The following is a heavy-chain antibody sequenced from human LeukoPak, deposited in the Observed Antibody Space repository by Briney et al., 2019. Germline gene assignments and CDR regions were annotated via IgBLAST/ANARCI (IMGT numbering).Heavy chain of an antibody. V-gene: IGHV1-69*13. CDR3: ARGGDQLLYYFDY. Sequence: SVKVSCKASGGTFSSYAISWVRQAPGQGLEWMGGIIPIFGTANYAQRFQGRVTITADESTSTAYMELSSLRSEDTAVYYCARGGDQLLYYFDYWGQGTLVTVSS. J-gene: IGHJ4*02. CDR2: IIPIFGTA. CDR1: GGTFSSYA. D-gene: IGHD2-2*01.